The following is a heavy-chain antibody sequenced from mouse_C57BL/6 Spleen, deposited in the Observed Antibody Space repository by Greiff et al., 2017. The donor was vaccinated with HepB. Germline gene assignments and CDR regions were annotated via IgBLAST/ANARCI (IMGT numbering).Heavy chain of an antibody. Sequence: VQLQQSGPELVKPGASVKISCKASGYAFSSSWMNWVKQRPGKGLEWIGRIYPGDGDTNYNGKFKGKATLTADKSSSTAYMQLSSLTSADSAVYFCARGPYYFDYWGQGTTLTVSS. CDR1: GYAFSSSW. J-gene: IGHJ2*01. CDR2: IYPGDGDT. CDR3: ARGPYYFDY. V-gene: IGHV1-82*01.